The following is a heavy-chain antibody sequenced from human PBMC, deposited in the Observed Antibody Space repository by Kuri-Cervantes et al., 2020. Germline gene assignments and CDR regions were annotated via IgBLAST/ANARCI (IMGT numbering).Heavy chain of an antibody. D-gene: IGHD6-19*01. CDR1: GGSFSGYY. CDR2: INHSGST. CDR3: ARQYSGIAGAGWFDP. V-gene: IGHV4-34*01. Sequence: SQTLSLTCAVYGGSFSGYYWSWIRQPPGKGLEWSGEINHSGSTNYNPSLKSRVTISVDTSKNQFSLKLSSVTAADTAVYYCARQYSGIAGAGWFDPWGQGTLVTVSS. J-gene: IGHJ5*02.